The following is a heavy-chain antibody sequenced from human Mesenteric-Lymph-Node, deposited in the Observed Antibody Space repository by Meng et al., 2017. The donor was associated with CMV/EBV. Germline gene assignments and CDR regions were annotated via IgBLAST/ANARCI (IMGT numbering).Heavy chain of an antibody. CDR2: INHSGNT. Sequence: GSLRLSCAFYGDSVDGYWWAYMRQPPGKGLEWIGEINHSGNTYYNPSLKSRLTLSLDTSKNQFSLNLNSVTAADTAVYYCAREFYDTLTGYSHYFDSWGQGMLVTVSS. J-gene: IGHJ4*02. D-gene: IGHD3-9*01. CDR1: GDSVDGYW. CDR3: AREFYDTLTGYSHYFDS. V-gene: IGHV4-34*01.